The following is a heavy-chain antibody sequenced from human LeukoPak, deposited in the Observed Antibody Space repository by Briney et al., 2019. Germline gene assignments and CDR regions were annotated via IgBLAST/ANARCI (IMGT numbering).Heavy chain of an antibody. CDR3: ARDLFQGATHAPSDY. J-gene: IGHJ4*02. CDR1: GYTLTSHG. Sequence: EASVKVSCKASGYTLTSHGISWVRQAPGQGLEWMGWISVYNGNTNYAQKLQGRVTMTTGTSTSTAYMELRSLRSDDTAVYYCARDLFQGATHAPSDYWGQGTLVTVSS. V-gene: IGHV1-18*01. CDR2: ISVYNGNT. D-gene: IGHD3-10*01.